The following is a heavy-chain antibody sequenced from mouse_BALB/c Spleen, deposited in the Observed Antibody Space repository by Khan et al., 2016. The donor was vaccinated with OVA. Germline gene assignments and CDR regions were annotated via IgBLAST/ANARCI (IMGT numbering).Heavy chain of an antibody. V-gene: IGHV2-6-4*01. CDR1: GFSLSRYN. Sequence: QVQLKESGPGLVAPSQSLSITCTVSGFSLSRYNIHWVRQPPGKGLEWLGMIWGGGGTDYNSNLKSRLSISKDNSKCQIFLKLNSLQTDDTAMYTCASADDTDDCYYAMDYWGKGTSVTVSS. D-gene: IGHD1-1*01. J-gene: IGHJ4*01. CDR2: IWGGGGT. CDR3: ASADDTDDCYYAMDY.